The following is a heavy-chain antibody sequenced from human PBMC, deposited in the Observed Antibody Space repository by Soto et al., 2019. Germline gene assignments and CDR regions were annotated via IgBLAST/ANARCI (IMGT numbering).Heavy chain of an antibody. CDR2: ISYDGSNK. J-gene: IGHJ4*02. CDR3: AKASYYDSSGSRDY. D-gene: IGHD3-22*01. V-gene: IGHV3-30*18. Sequence: GGSLRLSCAASGFTFSSYGMHWVRQAPGKGLEWVAVISYDGSNKYYADSVKGRFTISRDNSKNTLYLQMNSLRAEDTAVYYCAKASYYDSSGSRDYWGQGSLVTVSS. CDR1: GFTFSSYG.